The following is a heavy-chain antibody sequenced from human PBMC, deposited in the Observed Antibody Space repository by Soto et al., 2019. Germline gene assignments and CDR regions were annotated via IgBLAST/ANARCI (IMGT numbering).Heavy chain of an antibody. CDR2: IYYSGST. V-gene: IGHV4-31*03. CDR3: ERERSYDSISN. CDR1: GGSISSGGYY. Sequence: PSETLSLTCTVSGGSISSGGYYWSWIRQHPGKGLEWIGYIYYSGSTYYNPSLKSRVTISVDTSKNQFSLKLSSVTAADTAVYYCERERSYDSISNWGQGTLVTVSS. D-gene: IGHD5-18*01. J-gene: IGHJ4*02.